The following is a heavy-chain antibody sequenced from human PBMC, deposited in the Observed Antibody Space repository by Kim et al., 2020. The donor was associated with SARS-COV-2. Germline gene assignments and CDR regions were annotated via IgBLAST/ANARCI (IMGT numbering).Heavy chain of an antibody. CDR2: IYYSGST. CDR3: AGYVDTAMVRYFDY. Sequence: SETLSLTCTVSGGSISSSSYYWGWIRQPPGKGLEWIGSIYYSGSTYYNPSLKSRVTISVDTSKNQFSLKLSSVTAADTAVYYCAGYVDTAMVRYFDYWGQGTLVTVSS. V-gene: IGHV4-39*01. CDR1: GGSISSSSYY. D-gene: IGHD5-18*01. J-gene: IGHJ4*02.